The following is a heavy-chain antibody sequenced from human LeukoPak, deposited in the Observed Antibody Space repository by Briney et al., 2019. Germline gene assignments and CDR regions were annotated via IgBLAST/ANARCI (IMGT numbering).Heavy chain of an antibody. J-gene: IGHJ4*02. CDR2: IKSKTDGGTT. D-gene: IGHD1-26*01. CDR1: GCTFSNAW. CDR3: TTAKSGGSYSAYFDY. Sequence: GGSLRLSCAASGCTFSNAWMSWVRQAPGKGLEWVGRIKSKTDGGTTDYAAPVKGRFTISRDGSKNTLYLQMNSLKTEDTAVYYCTTAKSGGSYSAYFDYWGQGTLVTVYS. V-gene: IGHV3-15*01.